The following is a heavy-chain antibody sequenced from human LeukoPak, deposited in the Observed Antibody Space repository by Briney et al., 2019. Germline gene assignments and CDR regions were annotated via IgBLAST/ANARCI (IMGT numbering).Heavy chain of an antibody. CDR2: IYYSGST. Sequence: SETLSLTCTVSGGSISSYYWSWIRQPPGKGLEWIGYIYYSGSTNYNPSLKSRVTISVDTSKNQFSLKLSSVTAADTAVYYCARDNYSSWGGNYCYYMDVWGKGTTVTVSS. CDR1: GGSISSYY. D-gene: IGHD6-13*01. CDR3: ARDNYSSWGGNYCYYMDV. V-gene: IGHV4-59*01. J-gene: IGHJ6*03.